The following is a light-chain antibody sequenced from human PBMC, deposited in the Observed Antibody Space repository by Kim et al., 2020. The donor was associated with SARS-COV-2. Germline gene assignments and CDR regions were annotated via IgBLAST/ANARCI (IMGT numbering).Light chain of an antibody. CDR2: DAS. Sequence: EIVLTQSPATLSLSPGERATLSCRASQSISSYLAWYQQKPGQAPRLLIYDASNRATGIPVRFSGSGSGTDFTLTISSLKPEDFAVYYCQQRSDWPTFGGGTKVDIK. V-gene: IGKV3-11*01. CDR3: QQRSDWPT. CDR1: QSISSY. J-gene: IGKJ4*01.